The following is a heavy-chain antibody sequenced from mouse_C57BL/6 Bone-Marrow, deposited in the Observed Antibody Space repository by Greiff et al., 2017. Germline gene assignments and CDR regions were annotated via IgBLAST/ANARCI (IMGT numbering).Heavy chain of an antibody. V-gene: IGHV5-6*02. Sequence: EVKLVESGGDLVKPGGSLKLSCAASGFTFSSYGMSWVRQTPDQRLEWVATISSGGSYTYYPDSVKGRFTISRANAKNTLYLQMSSLKSEDTAMYYCARGPHYFDYWGQGTTLTVSS. J-gene: IGHJ2*01. CDR2: ISSGGSYT. CDR3: ARGPHYFDY. CDR1: GFTFSSYG.